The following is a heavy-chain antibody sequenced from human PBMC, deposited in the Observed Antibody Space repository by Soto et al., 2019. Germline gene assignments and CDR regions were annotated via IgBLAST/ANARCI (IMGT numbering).Heavy chain of an antibody. CDR1: GYSFKDHY. Sequence: GASVKVSCKASGYSFKDHYMHWVRQAPGRGLEWVGIINPSGEHTTYAQKFRGRVALTRDTSTSTAYMELRSLRSEDTAVYFCARISCSGGSCYFD. CDR2: INPSGEHT. V-gene: IGHV1-46*02. CDR3: ARISCSGGSCYFD. D-gene: IGHD2-15*01. J-gene: IGHJ4*03.